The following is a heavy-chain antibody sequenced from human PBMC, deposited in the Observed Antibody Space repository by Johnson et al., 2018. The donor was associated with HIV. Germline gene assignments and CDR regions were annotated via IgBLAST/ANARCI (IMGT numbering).Heavy chain of an antibody. CDR3: ARVAFGSSYLDVFDI. J-gene: IGHJ3*02. V-gene: IGHV3-30*04. D-gene: IGHD3-16*01. Sequence: QVQLVESGGGVVQPAWSPRLSCAASGFTFSSYAMHWVRQAPGKGLEWVAVISYDGSNKYYADSVKGRFTIYRDNSKNTLYLQMKSLRAEDTAVYYCARVAFGSSYLDVFDIWSQGTMVTVSS. CDR1: GFTFSSYA. CDR2: ISYDGSNK.